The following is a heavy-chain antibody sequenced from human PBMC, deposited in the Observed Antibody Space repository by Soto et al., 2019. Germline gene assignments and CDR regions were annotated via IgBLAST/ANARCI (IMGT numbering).Heavy chain of an antibody. Sequence: QLQLQESGPGLVKPSETLSLTCTVSGGSITSSSHYWGWIRQPPGKGLECIGNIYYDGNTYYNQSLKSRVTISLDTSKNQFSLRLNSVTAADTAVYYCARSSITPRLFMYPFDYWGQGTLVTASS. J-gene: IGHJ4*02. D-gene: IGHD6-6*01. CDR2: IYYDGNT. CDR3: ARSSITPRLFMYPFDY. V-gene: IGHV4-39*01. CDR1: GGSITSSSHY.